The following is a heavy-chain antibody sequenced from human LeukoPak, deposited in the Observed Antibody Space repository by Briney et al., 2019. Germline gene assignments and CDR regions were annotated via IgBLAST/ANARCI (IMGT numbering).Heavy chain of an antibody. V-gene: IGHV3-74*01. D-gene: IGHD1-1*01. Sequence: GGSLRLSCAASGFTFSSYWMHWVRQAPGKGLVWVSRINSDGSSTSYADSVKGRFTISRDNAKNTLYLQMNSLRGEDTAVYYCARDPAGSGFAFDSWGQGALVTVSS. CDR3: ARDPAGSGFAFDS. CDR1: GFTFSSYW. J-gene: IGHJ4*02. CDR2: INSDGSST.